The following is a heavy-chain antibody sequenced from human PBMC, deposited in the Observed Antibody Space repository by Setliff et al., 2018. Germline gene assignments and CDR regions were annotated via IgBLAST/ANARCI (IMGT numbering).Heavy chain of an antibody. CDR2: INHTGST. J-gene: IGHJ5*02. Sequence: SETLSLTCAVYGGSFSGYYWSWIRQPPGKGLELIGEINHTGSTNYNPSLKSRVTISVDTSKNQLSLRLSSVTAADTAVYYCARGYCNSAGCFFAGWFDPWGQGTLVTVSS. V-gene: IGHV4-34*01. CDR3: ARGYCNSAGCFFAGWFDP. CDR1: GGSFSGYY. D-gene: IGHD2-2*01.